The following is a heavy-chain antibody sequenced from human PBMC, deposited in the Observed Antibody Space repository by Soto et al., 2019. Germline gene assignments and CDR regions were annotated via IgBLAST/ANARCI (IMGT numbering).Heavy chain of an antibody. CDR3: ARWCPVAQGSWSFDY. CDR1: GGSISSGGYY. Sequence: PSETLSLTCTVSGGSISSGGYYWSWIRQHPGKGLEWIGYIYYSGSTYYNPSLKSRVTISVDTSKNQFSLKLSSVTAADTAVYYCARWCPVAQGSWSFDYWGQGTLVTVSS. CDR2: IYYSGST. D-gene: IGHD6-13*01. V-gene: IGHV4-31*03. J-gene: IGHJ4*02.